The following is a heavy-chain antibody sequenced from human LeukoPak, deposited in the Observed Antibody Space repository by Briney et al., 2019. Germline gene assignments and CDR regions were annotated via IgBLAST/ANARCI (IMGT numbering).Heavy chain of an antibody. J-gene: IGHJ4*02. CDR2: ISWNSGSM. Sequence: GGSLRLSCAASGFTFDDYAMHWVRQAPGKGLEWVSGISWNSGSMGYADSVKGRFTISRDNAKNSLYLQMNSLRAEDTAVYYCARLDSSGWYGGPDYWGQGTLVTVSS. D-gene: IGHD6-19*01. CDR3: ARLDSSGWYGGPDY. CDR1: GFTFDDYA. V-gene: IGHV3-9*01.